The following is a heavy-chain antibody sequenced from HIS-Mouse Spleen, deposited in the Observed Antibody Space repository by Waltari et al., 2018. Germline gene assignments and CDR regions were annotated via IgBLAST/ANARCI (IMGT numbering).Heavy chain of an antibody. D-gene: IGHD7-27*01. Sequence: QVQLVQSGAEVKKPGASVKVSCKASGYTFTSYYMHWVRQAPGQGLEWMGKINPSGGRTSYAQKFQGRVHMTRDTSTSTVYMELSSLRSEDTAVYYCAREKLGTSAFDYWGQGTLVTVSS. V-gene: IGHV1-46*01. CDR1: GYTFTSYY. CDR2: INPSGGRT. CDR3: AREKLGTSAFDY. J-gene: IGHJ4*02.